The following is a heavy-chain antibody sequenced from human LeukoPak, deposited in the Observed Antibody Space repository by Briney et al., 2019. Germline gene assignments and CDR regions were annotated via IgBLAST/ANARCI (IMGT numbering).Heavy chain of an antibody. V-gene: IGHV4-59*01. CDR1: GVSISSYY. Sequence: SETLSLTCTVSGVSISSYYWSWIRQPPGKGLEWIGYIYYSGSGSTNYSPSLKSRVTISVDTSKNQFSLKLSSVTAADTALYYCARVNLGEYYFDYWGQGNLVTVSS. J-gene: IGHJ4*02. CDR2: IYYSGSGST. CDR3: ARVNLGEYYFDY.